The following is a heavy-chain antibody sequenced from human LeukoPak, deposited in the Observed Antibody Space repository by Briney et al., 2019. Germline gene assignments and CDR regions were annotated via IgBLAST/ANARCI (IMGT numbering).Heavy chain of an antibody. CDR2: IYYSGST. CDR1: GGSISSSSYY. J-gene: IGHJ4*02. D-gene: IGHD3-10*01. CDR3: ARLSITMVRGVDY. Sequence: SETLSLTCAVSGGSISSSSYYWGWIRQPPGKGLEWIGSIYYSGSTYYNPSLKSRVTISVDTSKNQFSLKLSSVTAADTAVYYCARLSITMVRGVDYWGQGTLVTVSS. V-gene: IGHV4-39*01.